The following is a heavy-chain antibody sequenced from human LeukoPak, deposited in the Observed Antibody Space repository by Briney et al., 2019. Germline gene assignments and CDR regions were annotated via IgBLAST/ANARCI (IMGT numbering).Heavy chain of an antibody. CDR1: GFTFSSYA. V-gene: IGHV3-48*04. D-gene: IGHD6-19*01. J-gene: IGHJ4*02. Sequence: GGSLRLSCAASGFTFSSYAMSWVRQAPGKGLEWVSYISSSGSTIYYADSVKGRFTISRDNAKNSLYLQMNSLRAEDTAVYYCARDSSGWYGYRDYWGQGTLVTVSS. CDR3: ARDSSGWYGYRDY. CDR2: ISSSGSTI.